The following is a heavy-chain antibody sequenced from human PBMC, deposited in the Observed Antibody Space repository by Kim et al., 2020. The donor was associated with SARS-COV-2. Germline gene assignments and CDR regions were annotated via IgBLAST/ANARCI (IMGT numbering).Heavy chain of an antibody. V-gene: IGHV3-53*01. D-gene: IGHD5-12*01. J-gene: IGHJ4*02. CDR2: IYSGGST. CDR1: GFTVSSNY. Sequence: GGSLRLSCAASGFTVSSNYMSWVRQAPGKGLEWVSVIYSGGSTYYADSVKGRFTISRDNSKNTLYLQMNSLRAEDTAVYYCARGYSGYFDGFDYWGQGTLVTVSS. CDR3: ARGYSGYFDGFDY.